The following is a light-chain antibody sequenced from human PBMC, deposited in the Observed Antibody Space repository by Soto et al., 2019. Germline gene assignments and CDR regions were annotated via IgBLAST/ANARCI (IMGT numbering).Light chain of an antibody. Sequence: EIVLTQSPGTLSLSPGERATLSCRASQSVSSDYLAWYQQKPGQAPRLLISRASRRATGIPDRFSGSGSGTDFTLTITRLEAEDFAVYYCQQHSHWPPWTFGQGTRVEIQ. V-gene: IGKV3D-20*02. CDR1: QSVSSDY. J-gene: IGKJ1*01. CDR2: RAS. CDR3: QQHSHWPPWT.